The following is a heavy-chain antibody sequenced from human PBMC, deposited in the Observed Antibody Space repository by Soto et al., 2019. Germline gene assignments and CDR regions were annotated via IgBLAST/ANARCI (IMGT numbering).Heavy chain of an antibody. Sequence: GASVKVSCKASGGTFSSYAISWVRQAPGQGLEWMGGIIPIFGTANYAQKFQGRVTITADESTSTAYMELSSLRSEDTAVYYCASSGYDQYYGMDVWGQGTTVTVSS. J-gene: IGHJ6*02. D-gene: IGHD5-12*01. V-gene: IGHV1-69*13. CDR2: IIPIFGTA. CDR3: ASSGYDQYYGMDV. CDR1: GGTFSSYA.